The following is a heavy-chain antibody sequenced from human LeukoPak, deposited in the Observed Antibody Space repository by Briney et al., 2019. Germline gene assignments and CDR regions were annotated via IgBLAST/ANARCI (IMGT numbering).Heavy chain of an antibody. V-gene: IGHV3-23*01. CDR2: ISGSGNT. CDR1: GFTFSSYA. D-gene: IGHD3-22*01. J-gene: IGHJ4*02. Sequence: GGSLRLSCAASGFTFSSYAMSWVRQAPGKGLEWVSGISGSGNTYYADSVKGRFTISRDNSKNTLYLQMNSLRAEDTAVYYCAKGLGDYYSRLDCWGQGTLVTVSS. CDR3: AKGLGDYYSRLDC.